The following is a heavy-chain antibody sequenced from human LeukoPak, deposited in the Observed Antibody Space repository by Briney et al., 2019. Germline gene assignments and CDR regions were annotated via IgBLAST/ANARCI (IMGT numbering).Heavy chain of an antibody. CDR1: GFTLSSYW. D-gene: IGHD3-22*01. CDR3: ARERKGYYYESSGYSWGGYYYYMDV. Sequence: KPGGSLRLSCAASGFTLSSYWMSWVRQAPGKGLEWVANINQDVSEINYVDSVKGRFTISRDNGKNSLYLQMNSLRAEDTAVYYCARERKGYYYESSGYSWGGYYYYMDVWGKGTTVTISS. J-gene: IGHJ6*03. V-gene: IGHV3-7*01. CDR2: INQDVSEI.